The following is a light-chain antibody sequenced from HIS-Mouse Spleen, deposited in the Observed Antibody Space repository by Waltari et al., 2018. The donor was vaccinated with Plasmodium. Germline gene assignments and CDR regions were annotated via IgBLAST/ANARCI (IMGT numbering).Light chain of an antibody. V-gene: IGKV1-6*01. Sequence: AIKMTQSPSSLSASVGDSVTITCRASQGLRNDLGWYQQKPGKAPKLLISAASSLQRGVPSRFSGSGSGTDFTLTISSLQPEDFATYYCLQDYNYPYTFGQGTKLEIK. J-gene: IGKJ2*01. CDR2: AAS. CDR3: LQDYNYPYT. CDR1: QGLRND.